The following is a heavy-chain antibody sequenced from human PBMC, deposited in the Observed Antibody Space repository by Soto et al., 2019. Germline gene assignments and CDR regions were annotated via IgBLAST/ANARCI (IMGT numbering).Heavy chain of an antibody. CDR1: GFTFSSYG. J-gene: IGHJ4*02. Sequence: PGGSLRLSCAASGFTFSSYGMSWVRQAPGKGLEWVSAISGSGGSTYYADSVKGRFTISRDNSKNTLYLQMNSLRAEDTAVYYCAKDLTLGIQLWVSYYFDYWGQGTLVTVSS. CDR3: AKDLTLGIQLWVSYYFDY. V-gene: IGHV3-23*01. CDR2: ISGSGGST. D-gene: IGHD5-18*01.